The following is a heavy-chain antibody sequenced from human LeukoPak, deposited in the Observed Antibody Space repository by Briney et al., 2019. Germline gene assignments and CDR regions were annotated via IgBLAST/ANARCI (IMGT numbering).Heavy chain of an antibody. CDR1: KLPLTGHT. CDR2: ISGSSSFI. Sequence: GGSLRLSCAASKLPLTGHTLTWVRQAPGKGLEWVSSISGSSSFIYYADSVKGRFTISRDNANNSLYLHMNNLRAEDTAMYFCARRVATYYDWGQGTLVTVSS. J-gene: IGHJ4*02. CDR3: ARRVATYYD. D-gene: IGHD3-10*01. V-gene: IGHV3-21*01.